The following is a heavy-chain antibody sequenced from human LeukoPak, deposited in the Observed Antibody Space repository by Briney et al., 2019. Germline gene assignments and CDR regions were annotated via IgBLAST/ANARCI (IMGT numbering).Heavy chain of an antibody. CDR1: GFTFDDYA. CDR3: AKDSAASSSGYYYYYGMDV. CDR2: ISGDGDST. D-gene: IGHD3-10*01. J-gene: IGHJ6*02. Sequence: GGSLRLSCAASGFTFDDYAMHWVRQAPGNALEWVSLISGDGDSTYSADSVKGRFTISRDNSKNSLYLQMNSLRTEDTALYFCAKDSAASSSGYYYYYGMDVWGQGTTVTVSS. V-gene: IGHV3-43*02.